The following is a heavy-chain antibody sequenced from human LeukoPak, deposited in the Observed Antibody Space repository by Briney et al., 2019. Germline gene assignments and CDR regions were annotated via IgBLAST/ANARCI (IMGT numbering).Heavy chain of an antibody. D-gene: IGHD4-17*01. CDR2: ISYDGSNK. V-gene: IGHV3-30*18. J-gene: IGHJ3*02. CDR1: GFTFNRYP. CDR3: AKVMDVMTTKYAFDI. Sequence: PGGSLRLSCSASGFTFNRYPMHWVRQAPGKGLEWVAVISYDGSNKYYADSVKGRFTISRDNSKNTLYLQMNSLRAEDTAVYYCAKVMDVMTTKYAFDIWGQGTMVTVSS.